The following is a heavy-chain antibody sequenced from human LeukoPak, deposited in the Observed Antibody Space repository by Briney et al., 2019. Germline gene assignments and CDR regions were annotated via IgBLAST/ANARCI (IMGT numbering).Heavy chain of an antibody. J-gene: IGHJ4*02. CDR1: GYTFTSYY. CDR3: AREEGTYSNYEWGDH. D-gene: IGHD4-11*01. CDR2: INPSGGST. V-gene: IGHV1-46*01. Sequence: ASVKVSCKASGYTFTSYYMHWVRQAPGQGLEWMGIINPSGGSTSYAQKFQGRVTMTRDMSTSTVYMELSSLRSEDTAVYYCAREEGTYSNYEWGDHWGQGTLVIVSS.